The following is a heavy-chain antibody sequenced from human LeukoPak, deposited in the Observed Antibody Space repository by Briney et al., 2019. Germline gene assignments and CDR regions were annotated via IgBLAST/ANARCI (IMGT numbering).Heavy chain of an antibody. D-gene: IGHD5-12*01. Sequence: GASVKVSCKASGYTFTSYAISWVRQAPGQGLEWMGGIIPIFGTANYAQKFQGRVTITADKSTSTAYMELSSLRSEDTAVYYCARDRHSGYDPHYYYYYMDVWGKGTTVTVSS. J-gene: IGHJ6*03. CDR2: IIPIFGTA. CDR3: ARDRHSGYDPHYYYYYMDV. V-gene: IGHV1-69*06. CDR1: GYTFTSYA.